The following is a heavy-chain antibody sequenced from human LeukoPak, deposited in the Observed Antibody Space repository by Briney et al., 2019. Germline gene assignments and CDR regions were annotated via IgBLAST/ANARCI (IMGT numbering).Heavy chain of an antibody. V-gene: IGHV4-38-2*02. D-gene: IGHD6-13*01. CDR2: IYYSGST. CDR3: ARGFGSSKKNHNWFDP. Sequence: SETLSLTCTVSGYSINSGYYWSWIRQPPGKRLEWIGSIYYSGSTYSNPTLKSRLTISVDTSKNQISLNLTSVTAADAAVYYCARGFGSSKKNHNWFDPWGQGTLVTVSS. CDR1: GYSINSGYY. J-gene: IGHJ5*02.